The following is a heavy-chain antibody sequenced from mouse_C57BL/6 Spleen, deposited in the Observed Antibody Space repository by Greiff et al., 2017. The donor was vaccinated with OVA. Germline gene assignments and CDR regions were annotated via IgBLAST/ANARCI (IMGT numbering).Heavy chain of an antibody. V-gene: IGHV5-17*01. CDR1: GFTFSDYG. D-gene: IGHD2-5*01. Sequence: EVKVVESGGGLVKPGGSLKLSCAASGFTFSDYGMHWVRQAPEKGLEWVAYISSGSSTIYYADTVKGRFTISRDNAKNTLFLQMTSLRSEDTAMYYCARNSNFFCDYWGQGTTLTVSS. J-gene: IGHJ2*01. CDR2: ISSGSSTI. CDR3: ARNSNFFCDY.